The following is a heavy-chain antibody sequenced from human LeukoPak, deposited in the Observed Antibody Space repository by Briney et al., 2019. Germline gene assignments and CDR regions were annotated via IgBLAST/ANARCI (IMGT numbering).Heavy chain of an antibody. CDR2: ISYDGSNK. CDR3: ARARGIAAAGNT. J-gene: IGHJ5*02. V-gene: IGHV3-30-3*01. Sequence: QTGGSLRLSCAASGFTFSSYAMHWVRQAPGKGLEWVAVISYDGSNKYYADSVKGRFTISRDNSKNTLYLQMNSLRAEDTAVYYCARARGIAAAGNTWGQGILVTVSS. CDR1: GFTFSSYA. D-gene: IGHD6-13*01.